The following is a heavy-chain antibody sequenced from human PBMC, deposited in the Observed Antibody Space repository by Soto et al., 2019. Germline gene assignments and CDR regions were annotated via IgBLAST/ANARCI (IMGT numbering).Heavy chain of an antibody. CDR2: ISISWSTI. D-gene: IGHD1-26*01. CDR3: ARESSGSYVPYYYYGMDF. Sequence: RGSLTLSSADSGFTFGDSYMSWLRQAPGKGLELVSYISISWSTIYYADSAKGRFTISRDNANSSLYLQMNSLRAEDTAVYYCARESSGSYVPYYYYGMDFWGPCTTVTVSS. V-gene: IGHV3-11*01. CDR1: GFTFGDSY. J-gene: IGHJ6*02.